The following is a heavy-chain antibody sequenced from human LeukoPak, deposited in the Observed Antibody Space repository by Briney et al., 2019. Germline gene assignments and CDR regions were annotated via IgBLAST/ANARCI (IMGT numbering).Heavy chain of an antibody. J-gene: IGHJ4*02. CDR1: GGSFSGYY. V-gene: IGHV4-34*01. Sequence: SETLSLTCAVYGGSFSGYYWSWIRQLPGKGLEWIGEINHSGSTNYNPSLKSRVTISVDTSKNQFSLKLSSVTAADTAVYYCARWDTAMVNYDYWGQGTLVTVSS. CDR2: INHSGST. CDR3: ARWDTAMVNYDY. D-gene: IGHD5-18*01.